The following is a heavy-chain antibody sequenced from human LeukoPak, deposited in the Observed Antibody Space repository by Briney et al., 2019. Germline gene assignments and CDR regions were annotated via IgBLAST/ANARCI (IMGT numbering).Heavy chain of an antibody. CDR2: VYYSGST. Sequence: PSETLSLTCTVSGGPSSSYYWTWIRQPPGKGLEWIGYVYYSGSTNYNPSLKSRVTISKDTSKNQFSLKLSSVTAADTAGYYCARSKWGYAFDIWGQGTMVTVSP. CDR1: GGPSSSYY. CDR3: ARSKWGYAFDI. V-gene: IGHV4-59*01. D-gene: IGHD7-27*01. J-gene: IGHJ3*02.